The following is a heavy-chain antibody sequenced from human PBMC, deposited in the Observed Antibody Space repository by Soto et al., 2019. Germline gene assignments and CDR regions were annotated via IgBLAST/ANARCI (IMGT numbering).Heavy chain of an antibody. J-gene: IGHJ5*02. D-gene: IGHD1-20*01. CDR1: GYSCSSYW. CDR3: SITPQGNFYNWFDP. V-gene: IGHV5-51*01. CDR2: IYPGDSDT. Sequence: PGESLKISCKGSGYSCSSYWIGWVRQMPGKGLEWMGIIYPGDSDTRYSPSFQGQVTISADKSINTAYLQWNSLKASDTAMYYCSITPQGNFYNWFDPWGQGTLVTAPQ.